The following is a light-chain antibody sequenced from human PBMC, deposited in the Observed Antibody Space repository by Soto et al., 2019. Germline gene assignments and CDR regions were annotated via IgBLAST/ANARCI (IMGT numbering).Light chain of an antibody. CDR3: QQYNNWLWT. V-gene: IGKV3-15*01. Sequence: EIVLTQSPGTLSLSPGERATLSCRASQSVSSSYLAWYQQKPGQAPRIIIFGASGRATGIPARFSGSGSGTEFTLTISSLQSEDFAVYYCQQYNNWLWTFGQGTKVDI. CDR2: GAS. CDR1: QSVSSSY. J-gene: IGKJ1*01.